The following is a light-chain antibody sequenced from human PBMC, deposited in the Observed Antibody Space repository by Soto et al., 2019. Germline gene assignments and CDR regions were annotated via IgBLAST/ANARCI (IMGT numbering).Light chain of an antibody. J-gene: IGKJ2*02. CDR3: QQSYSTPRT. V-gene: IGKV1-39*01. CDR1: QSISNY. Sequence: DIQMTQSPSSLSASVGDRVTITCRASQSISNYLNWYQQKPGEAPKLLISAASTLQSGVPSSFSGSGSGTEFTLTISSLQPEDVATYYCQQSYSTPRTFGQGTKLEI. CDR2: AAS.